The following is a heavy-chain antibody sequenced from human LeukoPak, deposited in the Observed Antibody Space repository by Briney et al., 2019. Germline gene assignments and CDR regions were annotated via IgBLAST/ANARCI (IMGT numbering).Heavy chain of an antibody. Sequence: PPETLSLTCAVYGGSFSGYYWSWIRQPPGKGLEWIGEIDHSGSTNYNPSLKSRVTISVDTSKNQFSLQLNSVTPEDTAVYYCARELVSPLYYYYYGMDVWGQGTTVTVSS. J-gene: IGHJ6*02. V-gene: IGHV4-34*01. D-gene: IGHD1-1*01. CDR1: GGSFSGYY. CDR3: ARELVSPLYYYYYGMDV. CDR2: IDHSGST.